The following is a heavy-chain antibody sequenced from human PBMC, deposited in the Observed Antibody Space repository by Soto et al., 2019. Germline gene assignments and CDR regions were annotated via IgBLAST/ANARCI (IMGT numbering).Heavy chain of an antibody. CDR3: ARDPYCGGDCYGEAFYFDY. V-gene: IGHV3-21*01. Sequence: VSLRLSCAASGVTFSSYGLNWVRQAPGKGLEWVSSINSGSSYIYYADSVKGRFTVSRDNAKNSLYLQMNSLRAEDTAVYYCARDPYCGGDCYGEAFYFDYWGQGTLVT. D-gene: IGHD2-21*02. J-gene: IGHJ4*02. CDR1: GVTFSSYG. CDR2: INSGSSYI.